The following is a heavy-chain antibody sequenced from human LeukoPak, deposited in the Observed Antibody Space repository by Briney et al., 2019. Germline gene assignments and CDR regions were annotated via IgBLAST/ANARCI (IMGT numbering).Heavy chain of an antibody. CDR3: ASGITMVRGVIDYFDY. CDR2: ISSSSSYI. D-gene: IGHD3-10*01. V-gene: IGHV3-21*01. J-gene: IGHJ4*02. Sequence: DPGGSLRLSCAASGFTFSSYSMNWVRQAPGKGLEWVSSISSSSSYIYYADSVKGRFTISRDNAKNSLYLQMNSLRAEDTAVYYCASGITMVRGVIDYFDYWGQGTLVTVSS. CDR1: GFTFSSYS.